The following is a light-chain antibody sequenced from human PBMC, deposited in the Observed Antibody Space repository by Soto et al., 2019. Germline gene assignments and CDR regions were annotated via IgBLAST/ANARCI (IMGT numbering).Light chain of an antibody. CDR2: EVS. J-gene: IGLJ2*01. CDR3: SSYAGSHNLV. V-gene: IGLV2-8*01. CDR1: SSDVGGYNY. Sequence: QSALTQPPSASGSPGQSVTISCTGTSSDVGGYNYVSWYQQHPGKAPKLMIYEVSKRPSGVPDRFSGSKSGNAASLTVSRLQAEDEADYYCSSYAGSHNLVFGGGTKLTVL.